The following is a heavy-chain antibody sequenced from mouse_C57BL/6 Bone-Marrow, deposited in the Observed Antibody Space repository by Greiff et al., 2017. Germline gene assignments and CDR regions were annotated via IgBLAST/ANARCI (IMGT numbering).Heavy chain of an antibody. D-gene: IGHD1-1*01. J-gene: IGHJ2*01. V-gene: IGHV5-6*01. CDR1: GFTLSSYG. Sequence: EVKLMESGGDLVKPGGSLKLSCAASGFTLSSYGMSWVRQTPDKRLEWVATISSGGSYTYYPDSVKGRFTISRDNAKNTLYLQMSSLKSEDTAMYYCARYYYDYFDYWGQGTTLTVSS. CDR3: ARYYYDYFDY. CDR2: ISSGGSYT.